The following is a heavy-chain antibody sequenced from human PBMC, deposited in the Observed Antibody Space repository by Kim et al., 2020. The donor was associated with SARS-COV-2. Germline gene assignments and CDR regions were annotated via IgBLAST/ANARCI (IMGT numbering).Heavy chain of an antibody. Sequence: QKLQGRATIPRDASASTAYMELSSLRSADTAVYYCARDGTTRNGGYYFDYWGQGALVTVSS. CDR3: ARDGTTRNGGYYFDY. J-gene: IGHJ4*02. D-gene: IGHD1-1*01. V-gene: IGHV1-3*01.